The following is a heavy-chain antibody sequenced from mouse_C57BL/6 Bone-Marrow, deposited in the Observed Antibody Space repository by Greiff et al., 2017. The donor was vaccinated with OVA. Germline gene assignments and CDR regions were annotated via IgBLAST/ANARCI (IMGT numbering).Heavy chain of an antibody. D-gene: IGHD2-14*01. CDR3: AILLQGFAY. CDR2: INPSNGGT. J-gene: IGHJ3*01. V-gene: IGHV1-53*01. Sequence: QVQLQQPGTELVKPGASVKLSCKASGYTFTSYWMHWVKQRPGQGLEWIGNINPSNGGTNYNEKFKGKATLTADKSSSTAYMELRSLTSEDSAVYFCAILLQGFAYWGQGTLVTVSA. CDR1: GYTFTSYW.